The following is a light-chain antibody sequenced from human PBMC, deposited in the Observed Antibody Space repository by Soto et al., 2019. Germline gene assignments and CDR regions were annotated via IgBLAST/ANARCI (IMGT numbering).Light chain of an antibody. CDR1: SGHSSNI. CDR3: ETWDSNTRV. Sequence: LVLTQSSSASASLGSSVKLTCTLSSGHSSNIIAWHQQQPGKAPRYLMKLEGSGSYNKGSGVPDRFSGSSSGADRYLTISNLQFEDEADYYCETWDSNTRVFGGGTKLTVL. CDR2: LEGSGSY. J-gene: IGLJ3*02. V-gene: IGLV4-60*02.